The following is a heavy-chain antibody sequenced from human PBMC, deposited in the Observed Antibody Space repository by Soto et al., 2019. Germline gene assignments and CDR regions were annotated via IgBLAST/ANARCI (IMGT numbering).Heavy chain of an antibody. CDR2: IYYSGST. CDR3: ARLNDCSGGSCYWFHDY. J-gene: IGHJ4*02. Sequence: PSETLPLTCTVSGGSISSYYWSWIRQPPGKGLEWIGYIYYSGSTNYNPSLNSRVTISVDTSTSQFSLKLSSVTAADTAVYYCARLNDCSGGSCYWFHDYWGQGTLVTVSS. V-gene: IGHV4-59*08. CDR1: GGSISSYY. D-gene: IGHD2-15*01.